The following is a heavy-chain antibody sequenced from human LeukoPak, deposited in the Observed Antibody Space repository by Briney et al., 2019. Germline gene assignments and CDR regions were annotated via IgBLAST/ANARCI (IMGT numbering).Heavy chain of an antibody. D-gene: IGHD1-14*01. V-gene: IGHV3-64*02. CDR3: ARAVLRYGSYYFDY. Sequence: GGSLRLSGAASGFTFSSYAMHWVRQAPGKGLEYVSAISSNGGSTYYADSVKGRFTISRDNSKNTLYLQMGSLRAEDMAVYYCARAVLRYGSYYFDYWGQGTLVTVSS. CDR2: ISSNGGST. CDR1: GFTFSSYA. J-gene: IGHJ4*02.